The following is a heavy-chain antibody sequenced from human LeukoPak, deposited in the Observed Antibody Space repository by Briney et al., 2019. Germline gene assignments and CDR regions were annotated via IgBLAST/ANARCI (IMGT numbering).Heavy chain of an antibody. V-gene: IGHV3-30*18. CDR1: GFTFGSYG. CDR3: AKDGPYYFDY. CDR2: ISYDGINK. Sequence: PGRSLRLSCAASGFTFGSYGMHWVRQAPGKGLEWVTVISYDGINKYYADSVKGRFTISRDNSNNALYLQMNSLKAEDTAVYYCAKDGPYYFDYWGQGTLVTVSS. J-gene: IGHJ4*02.